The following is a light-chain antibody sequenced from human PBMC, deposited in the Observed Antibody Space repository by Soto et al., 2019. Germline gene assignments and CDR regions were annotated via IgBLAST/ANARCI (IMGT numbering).Light chain of an antibody. CDR3: QQYGSSPRT. CDR2: GAS. J-gene: IGKJ1*01. CDR1: QSVSNSY. V-gene: IGKV3-20*01. Sequence: EIVLTQSPGTLSLSPGERATLFCRASQSVSNSYLAWYQQKPGQAPRLLIYGASTRATGIPDRFSGSGSGTDFTLTISRLEPEDFAVYYCQQYGSSPRTFGQGTKVEIK.